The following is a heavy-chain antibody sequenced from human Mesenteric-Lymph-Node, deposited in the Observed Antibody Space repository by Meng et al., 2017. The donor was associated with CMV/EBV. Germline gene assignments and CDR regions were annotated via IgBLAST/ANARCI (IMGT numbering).Heavy chain of an antibody. Sequence: GGSLRLSCAASGFTFISYAMHWVRQAPGKGLEWVSSISSSSSYIYYADSVKGRFTISRDNAENSLYLQMNSLRAEDTAVYYCAKNQAGASIYFDNWGRGTLVTVSS. CDR2: ISSSSSYI. CDR1: GFTFISYA. CDR3: AKNQAGASIYFDN. V-gene: IGHV3-21*01. D-gene: IGHD1-26*01. J-gene: IGHJ4*02.